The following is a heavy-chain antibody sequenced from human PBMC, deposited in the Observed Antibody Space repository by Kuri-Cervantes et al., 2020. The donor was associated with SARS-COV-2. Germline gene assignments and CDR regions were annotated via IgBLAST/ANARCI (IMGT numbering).Heavy chain of an antibody. Sequence: SVKVSCKASGDTFTGYYMHWVRQAPGQAPEWMGWITPFNGNTKYAQKFQDRVTITRDRSMNTAYMELSSLRSEDTAMYYCARSGPGAISREDGALDIWGQGTMVTVSS. CDR2: ITPFNGNT. J-gene: IGHJ3*02. V-gene: IGHV1-45*02. CDR3: ARSGPGAISREDGALDI. CDR1: GDTFTGYY. D-gene: IGHD4/OR15-4a*01.